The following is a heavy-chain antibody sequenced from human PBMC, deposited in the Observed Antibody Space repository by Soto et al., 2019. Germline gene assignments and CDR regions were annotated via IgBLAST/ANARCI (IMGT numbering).Heavy chain of an antibody. CDR1: GFTFSMYS. Sequence: DVKLVESGGGLVQPGDSLRLSCEVSGFTFSMYSMSWVRQSPGKGLEWVAKIPQDGVDGHYADSVKGRFTISRDNGKNSLYLQLNNLRAEDTAVYFCTTVRWYINYYFDHWGQGTLVTIFS. D-gene: IGHD6-13*01. V-gene: IGHV3-7*03. CDR3: TTVRWYINYYFDH. J-gene: IGHJ4*02. CDR2: IPQDGVDG.